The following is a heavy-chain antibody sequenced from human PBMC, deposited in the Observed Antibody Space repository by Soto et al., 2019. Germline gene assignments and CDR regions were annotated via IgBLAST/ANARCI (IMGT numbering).Heavy chain of an antibody. D-gene: IGHD6-6*01. CDR1: GGTFSSYA. V-gene: IGHV1-69*13. J-gene: IGHJ5*02. Sequence: ASVKVSCKASGGTFSSYAISWVRQAPGQGLEWMGGIIPIFGTANYAQKFQGRVTITADESTSTAYMELSSLRSEDTAVYYCARVGASLAAAANWFDPWGHGTLVTVSS. CDR2: IIPIFGTA. CDR3: ARVGASLAAAANWFDP.